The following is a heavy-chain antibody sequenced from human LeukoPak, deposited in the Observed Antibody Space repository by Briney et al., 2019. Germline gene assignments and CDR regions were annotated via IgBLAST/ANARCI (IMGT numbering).Heavy chain of an antibody. CDR3: ARGLYVV. Sequence: GSLRLSCAASGFTFSSYAMSWIRQPPGKGLEWIGEINHSGSTNYNPSLKSRVTISVDTSKNQFSLKLSSVTAADTAVYYCARGLYVVWGQGTLVTVSS. CDR1: GFTFSSYA. CDR2: INHSGST. V-gene: IGHV4-34*01. J-gene: IGHJ4*02. D-gene: IGHD2-15*01.